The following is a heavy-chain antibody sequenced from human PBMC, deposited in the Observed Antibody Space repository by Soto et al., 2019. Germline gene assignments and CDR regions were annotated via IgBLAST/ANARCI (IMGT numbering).Heavy chain of an antibody. CDR2: ISGSGGST. CDR1: GFTFSSYA. D-gene: IGHD3-22*01. J-gene: IGHJ5*02. V-gene: IGHV3-23*01. CDR3: AKDVIGVGYHPDRFDP. Sequence: GGSLRLSCAASGFTFSSYAMSWVRQAPGKGLEWVSAISGSGGSTYYADSVKGRFTISRDNSKNTLYLQMNSLRAEDTAVYYCAKDVIGVGYHPDRFDPWGQGTLVTVSS.